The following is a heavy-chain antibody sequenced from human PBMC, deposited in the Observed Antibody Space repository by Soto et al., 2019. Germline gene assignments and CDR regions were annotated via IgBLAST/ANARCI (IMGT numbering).Heavy chain of an antibody. CDR3: ARDARGTRGFDEMDI. CDR1: GYIFTVYH. D-gene: IGHD3-9*01. V-gene: IGHV1-2*02. Sequence: SVKVSCKASGYIFTVYHIHGVLQSPLRGLEWMGCINPNSGDTEYAQNFQGRVTMTRDTSFNLVYMEMSGLMSDDTAVYYCARDARGTRGFDEMDIWGQGTTVTVSS. CDR2: INPNSGDT. J-gene: IGHJ6*02.